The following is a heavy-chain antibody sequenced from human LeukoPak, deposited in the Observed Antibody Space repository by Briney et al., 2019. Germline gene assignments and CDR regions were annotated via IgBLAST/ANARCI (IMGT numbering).Heavy chain of an antibody. Sequence: SETLSLTCTVSGGSVSSGSYYWSWIRQPPGKGLEWIGYISYSGSTNYNPSLKSRVTISVDTSKKQFSLKLSSVTAADTAMYYCARRIAVAYDSFDIWGQGTMVTVSS. V-gene: IGHV4-61*01. J-gene: IGHJ3*02. CDR1: GGSVSSGSYY. D-gene: IGHD6-19*01. CDR3: ARRIAVAYDSFDI. CDR2: ISYSGST.